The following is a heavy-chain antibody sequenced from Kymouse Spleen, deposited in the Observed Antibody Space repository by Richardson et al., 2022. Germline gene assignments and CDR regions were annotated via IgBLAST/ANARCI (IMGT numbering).Heavy chain of an antibody. J-gene: IGHJ6*02. CDR2: IYHSGST. D-gene: IGHD3-10*01. V-gene: IGHV4-4*02. CDR1: GGSISSSNW. Sequence: QVQLQESGPGLVKPSGTLSLTCAVSGGSISSSNWWSWVRQPPGKGLEWIGEIYHSGSTNYNPSLKSRVTISVDKSKNQFSLKLSSVTAADTAVYYCARYYYGSGSPLYYYYGMDVWGQGTTVTVSS. CDR3: ARYYYGSGSPLYYYYGMDV.